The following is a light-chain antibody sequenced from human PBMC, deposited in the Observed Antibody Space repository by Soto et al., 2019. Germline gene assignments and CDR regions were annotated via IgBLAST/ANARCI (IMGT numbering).Light chain of an antibody. CDR1: QSVGTN. CDR2: GAS. J-gene: IGKJ4*01. Sequence: EKAMKQSPATVSASPGESASLSCGASQSVGTNLGWYQQKPGQAPRLLIYGASTRATGVAARFSGTWSGTEFTLTISSLHSEDFAVYYCQQYNDWPLTFGGGTKVEIK. V-gene: IGKV3-15*01. CDR3: QQYNDWPLT.